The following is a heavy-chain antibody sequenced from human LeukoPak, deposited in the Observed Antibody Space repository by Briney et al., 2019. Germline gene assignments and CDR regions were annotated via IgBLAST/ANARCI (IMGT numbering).Heavy chain of an antibody. D-gene: IGHD5-18*01. Sequence: PGGSLRLSCAASGFTFSSYAMHWVRQAPGKGLEWVAVISYDGSNKYYADSVKGRFTISRDNAKNSLYLQMNSLRDEDTAVYYCAREGHTAMVNWFDPWGQGTLVTVSS. J-gene: IGHJ5*02. CDR2: ISYDGSNK. CDR1: GFTFSSYA. CDR3: AREGHTAMVNWFDP. V-gene: IGHV3-30-3*01.